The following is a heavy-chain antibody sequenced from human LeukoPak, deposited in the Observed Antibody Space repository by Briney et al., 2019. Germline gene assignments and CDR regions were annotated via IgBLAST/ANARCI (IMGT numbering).Heavy chain of an antibody. CDR2: IIPLFGTA. J-gene: IGHJ4*02. D-gene: IGHD3-10*01. V-gene: IGHV1-69*13. CDR3: AREWAGYGSGSYYYY. CDR1: GGTSSSYA. Sequence: SVKVSCKASGGTSSSYAISWVRQAPGQGLEWMGGIIPLFGTANYAQKFLGRVIITADESTSTTYMYLSSLKSEDTAVYYCAREWAGYGSGSYYYYWGQGTLVTVSS.